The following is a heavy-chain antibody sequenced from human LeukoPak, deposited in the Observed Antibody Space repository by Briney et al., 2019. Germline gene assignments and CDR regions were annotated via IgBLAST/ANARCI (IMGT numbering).Heavy chain of an antibody. Sequence: GGSLRLSCAASGFTFSNYAMHWVRQAPGKGLEWVSLISWDGGSTYYADSVKGRFTISRDNSKNSLYLQMNSLRAEDTALYYCAKDKGDGYNSFDYWGQGTLVTVSS. V-gene: IGHV3-43D*03. CDR3: AKDKGDGYNSFDY. J-gene: IGHJ4*02. D-gene: IGHD5-24*01. CDR1: GFTFSNYA. CDR2: ISWDGGST.